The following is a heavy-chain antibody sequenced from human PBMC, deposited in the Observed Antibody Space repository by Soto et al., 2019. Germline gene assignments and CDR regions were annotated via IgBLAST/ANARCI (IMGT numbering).Heavy chain of an antibody. CDR3: ATYYGSGSYFPDHYYYGMDV. J-gene: IGHJ6*02. D-gene: IGHD3-10*01. CDR2: ISSDTSNI. Sequence: EVQLVESGGGLVQPGGSLRLSCAASGFTFSTYRMHWVRQAPGKGLEWVSYISSDTSNIAYADSVKGRFTISRDNAKNSLLLQMNSLRAEDTAVYYCATYYGSGSYFPDHYYYGMDVWGQGTTVTVSS. CDR1: GFTFSTYR. V-gene: IGHV3-48*01.